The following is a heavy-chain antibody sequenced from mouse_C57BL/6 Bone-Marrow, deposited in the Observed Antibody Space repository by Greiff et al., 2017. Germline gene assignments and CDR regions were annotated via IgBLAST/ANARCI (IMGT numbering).Heavy chain of an antibody. CDR1: GYAFSTYW. CDR3: ARDWDYCDY. Sequence: VQGVESGAELVKPGASVKISCKVSGYAFSTYWMNWVKQRPGKGLEWIGQIYPGDGDTNYNGKFKGKATLTADKSSSTAYMQLSSLTSEDSAVYFCARDWDYCDYWGQGTTLTVSS. J-gene: IGHJ2*01. CDR2: IYPGDGDT. V-gene: IGHV1-80*01. D-gene: IGHD4-1*01.